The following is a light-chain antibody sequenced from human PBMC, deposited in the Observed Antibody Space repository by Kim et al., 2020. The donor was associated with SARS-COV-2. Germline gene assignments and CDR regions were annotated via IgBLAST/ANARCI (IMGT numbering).Light chain of an antibody. CDR3: QQYNNWPLT. CDR1: QSVSSN. V-gene: IGKV3-15*01. J-gene: IGKJ4*01. CDR2: GAS. Sequence: SVSPGERATLSCRASQSVSSNLAWYQQKPGQAPRLLIYGASTRATGIPARFSGSGSGTEFTLTISSLQSEDFALYYCQQYNNWPLTFGGGTKLEI.